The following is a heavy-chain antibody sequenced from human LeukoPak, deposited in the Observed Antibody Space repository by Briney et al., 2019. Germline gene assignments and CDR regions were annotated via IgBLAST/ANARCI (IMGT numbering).Heavy chain of an antibody. D-gene: IGHD1-1*01. CDR2: ISYSGST. Sequence: GSLRLSCAASGFTFSSYGMSWIRQSPGKGLEWIGYISYSGSTSYNPSLKSRVTISVDTSKKQFSLKLSSVTAADTAVYYCARHGTSSYYYYAMDVWGQGTTVTVSS. CDR1: GFTFSSYG. CDR3: ARHGTSSYYYYAMDV. V-gene: IGHV4-59*08. J-gene: IGHJ6*02.